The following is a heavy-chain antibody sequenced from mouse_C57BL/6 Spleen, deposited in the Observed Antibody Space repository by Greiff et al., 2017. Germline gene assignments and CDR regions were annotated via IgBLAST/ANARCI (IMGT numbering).Heavy chain of an antibody. CDR1: GYTFTSYW. CDR3: ARWGTGRGAY. CDR2: IYPSDSET. D-gene: IGHD4-1*01. J-gene: IGHJ3*01. Sequence: QVHVKQPGAELVRPGSSVKLSCKASGYTFTSYWMDWVKQRPGQGLEWIGNIYPSDSETHYNQKFKDKATLTVDKSSSTAYMQLSSLTSEDSAVYYCARWGTGRGAYWGQGTLVTVSA. V-gene: IGHV1-61*01.